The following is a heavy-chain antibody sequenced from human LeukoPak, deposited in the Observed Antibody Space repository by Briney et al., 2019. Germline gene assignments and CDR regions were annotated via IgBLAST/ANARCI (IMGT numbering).Heavy chain of an antibody. V-gene: IGHV3-13*04. CDR2: IGTAGDT. CDR3: ARRYAQIFDY. CDR1: GFTFSSFD. Sequence: AGGSPRLSCAASGFTFSSFDMHWVRQATGKGLEWVSAIGTAGDTYYPGSVKGRFTVSRETAKNSLFLQMSSLRAEDTAVYYCARRYAQIFDYSGQRTLVTVSS. D-gene: IGHD2-2*01. J-gene: IGHJ4*02.